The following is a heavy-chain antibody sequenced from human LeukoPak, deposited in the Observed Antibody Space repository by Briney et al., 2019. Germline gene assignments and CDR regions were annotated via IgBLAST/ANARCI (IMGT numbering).Heavy chain of an antibody. CDR2: INHSGST. D-gene: IGHD5-18*01. Sequence: PSETLSLTCAVYGGSFSGYYWSWIRQPPGKGLEWIGEINHSGSTNYNPSLKSRVTISVDTSKNQFSLKLSSVTAADTAVYYCARHVFLSGYSYGYGYWGQGTLVTVSS. J-gene: IGHJ4*02. CDR3: ARHVFLSGYSYGYGY. V-gene: IGHV4-34*01. CDR1: GGSFSGYY.